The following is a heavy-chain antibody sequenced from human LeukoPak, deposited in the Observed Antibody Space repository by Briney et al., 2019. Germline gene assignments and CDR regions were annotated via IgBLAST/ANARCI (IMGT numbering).Heavy chain of an antibody. V-gene: IGHV1-69*05. D-gene: IGHD3-22*01. CDR2: IIPIFGTA. J-gene: IGHJ6*03. CDR1: GDTFSFYA. Sequence: ASVKVSCKAYGDTFSFYALSWVRQAPGQGLEWMGGIIPIFGTANYAQKFQGRVTITTDESTSTAYLELSSLRSEDTAVYYCARSPGYYYDSSGYYYYYYYMDVWGKGTTVTVSS. CDR3: ARSPGYYYDSSGYYYYYYYMDV.